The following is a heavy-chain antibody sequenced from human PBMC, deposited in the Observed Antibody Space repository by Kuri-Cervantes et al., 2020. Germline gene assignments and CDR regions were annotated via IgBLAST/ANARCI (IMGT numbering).Heavy chain of an antibody. CDR1: RGSISSRSSSFF. D-gene: IGHD5-24*01. J-gene: IGHJ4*02. CDR2: IYYSGTT. Sequence: SETLSLTCTVSRGSISSRSSSFFWAWIRQPPGKGLEWIGSIYYSGTTYYDSSLKSRVTISVDTSKNQFSLKLTSVTAADTAMYYCARRRDGYLDSFDYWGQGIRVTVSS. CDR3: ARRRDGYLDSFDY. V-gene: IGHV4-39*07.